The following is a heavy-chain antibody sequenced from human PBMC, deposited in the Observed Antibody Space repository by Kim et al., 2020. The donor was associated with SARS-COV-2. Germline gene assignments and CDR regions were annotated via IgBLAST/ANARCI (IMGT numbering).Heavy chain of an antibody. Sequence: ASVKVSCKASGYTFTSYGISWVRQAPGQGLEWMGWISAYNGNTNYAQKLQGRVTMTTDTSTSTAYMELRSLRSDDTAVYYCARDKVFPQATVFHSYHTIAAAGFDPWGQGTLVTVSS. CDR3: ARDKVFPQATVFHSYHTIAAAGFDP. V-gene: IGHV1-18*01. CDR2: ISAYNGNT. J-gene: IGHJ5*02. CDR1: GYTFTSYG. D-gene: IGHD6-13*01.